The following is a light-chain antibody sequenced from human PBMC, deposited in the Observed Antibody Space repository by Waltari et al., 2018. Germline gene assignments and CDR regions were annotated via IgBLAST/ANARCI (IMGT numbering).Light chain of an antibody. Sequence: QAGLTQPPSVSADLRQTATLTCTGNSNNVGNQGAAWLQQHQGRPPKLVSYRNNTRPTGISERFSGSRSGNQASLTIAELQPEDETDYYCSAWDSGLTVWLFGGGTKLTVL. V-gene: IGLV10-54*04. CDR1: SNNVGNQG. CDR3: SAWDSGLTVWL. J-gene: IGLJ3*02. CDR2: RNN.